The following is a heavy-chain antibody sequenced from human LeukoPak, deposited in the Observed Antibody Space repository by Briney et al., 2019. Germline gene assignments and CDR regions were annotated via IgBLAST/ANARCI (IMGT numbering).Heavy chain of an antibody. Sequence: PSETLSLTCAVYGGSFSGYYWSWIRQPPGKGLEWIGEINHSGSTNYNPSLKSRVTISVDTSKNQFSLKLSSVTAADTAVYYCARLVGLNWFDPWDQGTLVTVSS. V-gene: IGHV4-34*01. CDR3: ARLVGLNWFDP. CDR2: INHSGST. CDR1: GGSFSGYY. J-gene: IGHJ5*02. D-gene: IGHD2-15*01.